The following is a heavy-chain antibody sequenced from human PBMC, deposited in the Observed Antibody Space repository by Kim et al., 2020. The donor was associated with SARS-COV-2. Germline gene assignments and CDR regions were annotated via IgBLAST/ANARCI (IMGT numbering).Heavy chain of an antibody. J-gene: IGHJ5*02. D-gene: IGHD6-13*01. CDR3: ARYAAAGTWWFDP. Sequence: YSPSFQGHVTISADKSISTAYLQWSSLKASDTAMYYCARYAAAGTWWFDPWGQGTLVTVSS. V-gene: IGHV5-10-1*01.